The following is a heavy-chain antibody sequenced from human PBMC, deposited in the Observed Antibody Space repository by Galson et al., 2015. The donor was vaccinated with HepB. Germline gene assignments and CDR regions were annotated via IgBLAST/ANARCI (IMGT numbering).Heavy chain of an antibody. D-gene: IGHD3-22*01. CDR3: AKNRGYDRISGMAV. J-gene: IGHJ6*02. CDR2: ISGSGVA. Sequence: SLRLSCAASGFTFTNYAMSWVRQAPGKGLEWVSGISGSGVAFYADSVKGRFTTSSVNSKNTIYMQMSSLRAEDTAVYHCAKNRGYDRISGMAVCGHGTTVTVSS. CDR1: GFTFTNYA. V-gene: IGHV3-23*01.